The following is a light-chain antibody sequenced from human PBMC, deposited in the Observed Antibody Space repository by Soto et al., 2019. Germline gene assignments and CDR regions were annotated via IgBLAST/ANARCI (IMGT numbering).Light chain of an antibody. CDR3: QYYICSPPGLT. J-gene: IGKJ4*01. V-gene: IGKV3-20*01. Sequence: EIVLTQSPGTLSLSPGERATLSCRASQSVGSKYLAWYQQKPGQAPRLVILGSSSRATGIPDRFSGSGSGTDFTLTISRLEPEDFAVYYCQYYICSPPGLTFGGGTRVEIK. CDR2: GSS. CDR1: QSVGSKY.